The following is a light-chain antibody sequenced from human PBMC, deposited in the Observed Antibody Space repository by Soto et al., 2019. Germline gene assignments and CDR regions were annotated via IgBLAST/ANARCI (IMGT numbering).Light chain of an antibody. CDR1: KSDIGVYDF. CDR3: KSYAGSNTYV. CDR2: EVV. J-gene: IGLJ1*01. Sequence: QSVMTQHPSASGSPGQSVTISCTGTKSDIGVYDFVSWYQHHPGKAPRLIIYEVVQRPSGVPDRFSGSKSGNTASLTVSGLQAADEADYFCKSYAGSNTYVFGRGTKVTVL. V-gene: IGLV2-8*01.